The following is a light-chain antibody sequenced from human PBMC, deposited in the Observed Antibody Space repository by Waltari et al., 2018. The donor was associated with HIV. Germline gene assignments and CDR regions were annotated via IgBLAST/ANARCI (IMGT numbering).Light chain of an antibody. J-gene: IGKJ1*01. CDR3: QQSYDSPRT. CDR2: TAS. CDR1: QTISNY. V-gene: IGKV1-39*01. Sequence: DIQLTQSPSSLSASVGDRVTLTCRASQTISNYLNWYQQKPGKAPEVLIYTASGLQSGVPSRFSGRGSGTDFTLTISNLQPEDFATYYCQQSYDSPRTFGQGTKVEIK.